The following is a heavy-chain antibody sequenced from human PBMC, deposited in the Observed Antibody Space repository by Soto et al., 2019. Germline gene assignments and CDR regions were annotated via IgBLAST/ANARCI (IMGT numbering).Heavy chain of an antibody. J-gene: IGHJ6*03. CDR3: ARVILNRYYYYMDV. CDR2: INAGNGNT. CDR1: GYTFTSYA. V-gene: IGHV1-3*01. D-gene: IGHD3-3*01. Sequence: GASVKVSCKSSGYTFTSYAIHWVRQAPGQRLEWMGWINAGNGNTKYSQKFQGRVTITRDTSASTAYMELSSLRSEDTAVYYCARVILNRYYYYMDVWGKGTKVTVS.